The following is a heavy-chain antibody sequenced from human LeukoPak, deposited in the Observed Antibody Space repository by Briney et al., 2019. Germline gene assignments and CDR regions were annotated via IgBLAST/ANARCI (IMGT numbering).Heavy chain of an antibody. Sequence: SETLSLTCTVSGGSISSSSYYWGWIRQPPGQGLEWIGSIYYSGSTYYNPSLKSRVTISVDTSKNQFSLKLSSVTAADTAVYYCARRGKLEPLNWFDPWGQGTLVTVSS. CDR2: IYYSGST. V-gene: IGHV4-39*01. D-gene: IGHD1-1*01. CDR3: ARRGKLEPLNWFDP. J-gene: IGHJ5*02. CDR1: GGSISSSSYY.